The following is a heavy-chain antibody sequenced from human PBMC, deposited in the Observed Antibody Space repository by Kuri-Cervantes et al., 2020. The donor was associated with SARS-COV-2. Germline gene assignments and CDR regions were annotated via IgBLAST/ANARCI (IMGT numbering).Heavy chain of an antibody. D-gene: IGHD2-2*02. J-gene: IGHJ3*02. CDR2: INSDGSST. CDR1: GFTFSSYW. Sequence: GESLKISCAASGFTFSSYWMHWVRQAPGKGLVWVSRINSDGSSTSYADSVKGRFTISRDNSKNTLYLQMNSLRAEDTAVYYCARGYCSSTSCYTSGDGAFDIWGQGTMVTVSS. CDR3: ARGYCSSTSCYTSGDGAFDI. V-gene: IGHV3-74*01.